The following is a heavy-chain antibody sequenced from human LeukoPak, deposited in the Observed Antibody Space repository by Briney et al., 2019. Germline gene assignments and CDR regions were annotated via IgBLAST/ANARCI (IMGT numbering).Heavy chain of an antibody. CDR2: ISWNSGSI. J-gene: IGHJ4*02. CDR1: GFTFDDYA. D-gene: IGHD6-19*01. CDR3: AKGSRSGWYVNY. V-gene: IGHV3-9*01. Sequence: GRSLRLSCAASGFTFDDYAMHWVRQAPGKGLEWVSGISWNSGSIGYADSVKGRFTVSRDNAKNSLYLQMISLRAEDTALYYCAKGSRSGWYVNYWGQGTLVTVS.